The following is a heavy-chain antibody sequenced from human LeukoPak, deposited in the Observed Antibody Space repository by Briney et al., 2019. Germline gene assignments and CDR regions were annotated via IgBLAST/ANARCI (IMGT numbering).Heavy chain of an antibody. Sequence: GGSLRPSCAASGFTFSSYGMHWVRQAPGKGLEWVAVIWYDGSNKYYADSVKGRFTISRDNSKNTPYLQMNSLRAEDTAVYYCAKDTKVAVIFDSFDIWGQGTMVTVSS. CDR3: AKDTKVAVIFDSFDI. J-gene: IGHJ3*02. CDR2: IWYDGSNK. CDR1: GFTFSSYG. D-gene: IGHD6-19*01. V-gene: IGHV3-33*06.